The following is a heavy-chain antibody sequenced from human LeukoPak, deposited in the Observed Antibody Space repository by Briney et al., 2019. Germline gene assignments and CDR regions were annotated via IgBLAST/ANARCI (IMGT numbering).Heavy chain of an antibody. D-gene: IGHD3-22*01. CDR2: INHSGST. J-gene: IGHJ4*02. Sequence: SETLSLTCAAYGGSFSGYYWSWIRQPPGKGLEWIGEINHSGSTNYNPSLKSRVTISVDTSKNQFSLKLSSVTAADTAVYYCARRSYYYDSSGYSGAYYFDYWGQGTLVTVSS. V-gene: IGHV4-34*01. CDR1: GGSFSGYY. CDR3: ARRSYYYDSSGYSGAYYFDY.